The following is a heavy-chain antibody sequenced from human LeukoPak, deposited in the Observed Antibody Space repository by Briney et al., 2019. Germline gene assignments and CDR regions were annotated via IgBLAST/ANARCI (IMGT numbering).Heavy chain of an antibody. J-gene: IGHJ4*02. V-gene: IGHV4-4*02. Sequence: SGTLSLTCTVSNGPITSTKWWSWVRQPPGKGLEWIGEISHTGSTNYNPSFNSRVTMSVDKSKNQFSLKLSSVTAADTAVYYCARAESRVVVTSYFDYWGQGTLVTVSS. D-gene: IGHD2-21*02. CDR2: ISHTGST. CDR1: NGPITSTKW. CDR3: ARAESRVVVTSYFDY.